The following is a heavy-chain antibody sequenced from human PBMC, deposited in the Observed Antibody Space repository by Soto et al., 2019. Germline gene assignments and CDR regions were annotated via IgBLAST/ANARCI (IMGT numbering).Heavy chain of an antibody. CDR3: ARDRGSGSYWRYMDV. CDR2: IHNNGGT. D-gene: IGHD3-10*01. V-gene: IGHV4-39*07. Sequence: SETLSLTCSVSGDSISSSSYYWGWIRQSPGEGLEWIGNIHNNGGTQYNQSLDSRVTISVDTSTNQFSLKLISVTAADTAVYYCARDRGSGSYWRYMDVWGKGTTVTVSS. J-gene: IGHJ6*03. CDR1: GDSISSSSYY.